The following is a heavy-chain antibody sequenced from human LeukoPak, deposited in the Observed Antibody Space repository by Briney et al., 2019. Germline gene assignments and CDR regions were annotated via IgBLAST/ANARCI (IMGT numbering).Heavy chain of an antibody. CDR3: ARVSWPDSFDI. CDR1: GFTFTSYD. Sequence: GGSLRLSCAASGFTFTSYDMGWVRQAPGKGLEWVSTISSTSDNTYYADSVKGRFTVSRDNSKNTLFLQMNSLRAEDTAVYYCARVSWPDSFDIWGQGTMVTVSS. V-gene: IGHV3-23*01. J-gene: IGHJ3*02. CDR2: ISSTSDNT. D-gene: IGHD5-24*01.